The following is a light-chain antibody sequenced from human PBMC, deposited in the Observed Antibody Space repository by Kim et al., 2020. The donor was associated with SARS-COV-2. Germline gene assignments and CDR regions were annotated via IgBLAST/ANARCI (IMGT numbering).Light chain of an antibody. CDR1: YSRSNTY. Sequence: SPGQRDTLSCRGSYSRSNTYLAWYQQKPGRAPRHLTHGASSRATGVPDRCSGSGSGTDFTLTISRLEPEDYVVYYCHQYGGSPPHTFGQGTKLEI. CDR2: GAS. V-gene: IGKV3-20*01. J-gene: IGKJ2*01. CDR3: HQYGGSPPHT.